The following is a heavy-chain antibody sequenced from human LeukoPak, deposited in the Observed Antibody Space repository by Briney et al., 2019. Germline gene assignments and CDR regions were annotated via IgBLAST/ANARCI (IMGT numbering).Heavy chain of an antibody. V-gene: IGHV1-2*02. J-gene: IGHJ6*03. CDR3: ARGGLRVMVYRLYYMDV. Sequence: WASGKVSCKASGYSFTGYYIHWVRQAPGQGLEWMGWINPNSGDIKYAQKVQGRVTMTMDRAISKAYLELTRLRSDDTAVYYCARGGLRVMVYRLYYMDVWGKGPTVTVSS. CDR2: INPNSGDI. CDR1: GYSFTGYY. D-gene: IGHD2-8*01.